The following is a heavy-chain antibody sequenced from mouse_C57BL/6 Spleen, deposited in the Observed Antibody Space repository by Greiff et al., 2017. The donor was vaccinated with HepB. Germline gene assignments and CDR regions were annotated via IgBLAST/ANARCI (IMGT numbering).Heavy chain of an antibody. J-gene: IGHJ2*01. CDR2: ISDGGSYT. CDR3: ARGSSGYVDY. CDR1: GFTFSSYA. D-gene: IGHD3-2*02. Sequence: EVHLVESGGGLVKPGGSLKLSCAASGFTFSSYAMSWVRQTPEKRLEWVATISDGGSYTYYPDNVKGRFTISRDNAKNNLYLQMSHLKSEDTAMYYCARGSSGYVDYWGQGTTLTVSS. V-gene: IGHV5-4*01.